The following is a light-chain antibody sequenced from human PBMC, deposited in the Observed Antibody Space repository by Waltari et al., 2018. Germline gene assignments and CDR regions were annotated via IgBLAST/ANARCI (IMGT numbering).Light chain of an antibody. CDR2: EDN. CDR1: SGNIATNY. V-gene: IGLV6-57*03. CDR3: QSFDSSHVV. Sequence: SMLTQPHSVSESPGKTVTISCTRSSGNIATNYVQWYQQRPGSAPTKVIYEDNQRPSGVPDRFSGSIDSSSNSASLIISGLKAEDEADYYCQSFDSSHVVFGGGTKLTVL. J-gene: IGLJ2*01.